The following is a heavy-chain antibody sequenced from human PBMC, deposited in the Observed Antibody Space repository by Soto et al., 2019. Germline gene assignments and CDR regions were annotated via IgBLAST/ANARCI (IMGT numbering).Heavy chain of an antibody. V-gene: IGHV2-70*11. CDR3: ARTARGYSFVYDFDY. Sequence: SGPTLGNPTQTLTLTCTFSGFSLSTSGMCVSWIRQPPGKALEWLARIDWDDDKYYSTSLKTRLTISKDTSKNQVVLTMTNMDPVDTATYYCARTARGYSFVYDFDYWGQGTLVTVSS. CDR1: GFSLSTSGMC. J-gene: IGHJ4*02. CDR2: IDWDDDK. D-gene: IGHD5-18*01.